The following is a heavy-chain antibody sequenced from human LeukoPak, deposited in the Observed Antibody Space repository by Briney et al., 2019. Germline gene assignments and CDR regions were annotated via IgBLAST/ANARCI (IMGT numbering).Heavy chain of an antibody. CDR1: GFTFSSYD. V-gene: IGHV3-23*01. CDR2: IRPSGDNT. D-gene: IGHD6-19*01. CDR3: ARVAGGHWFDP. Sequence: GGSLRLSCAASGFTFSSYDMTWVRPAPGRGLEWVSSIRPSGDNTYYGDSVKGRFTISRDNSKNTVYLQMNNMRVDDTAVYYCARVAGGHWFDPWGQGTLVTVSS. J-gene: IGHJ5*02.